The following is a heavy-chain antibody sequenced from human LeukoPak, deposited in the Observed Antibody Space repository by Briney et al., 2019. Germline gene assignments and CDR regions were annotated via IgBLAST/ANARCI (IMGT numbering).Heavy chain of an antibody. CDR3: ARHLGYCSDGSCYSTYFDY. J-gene: IGHJ4*02. CDR2: IYHTGDT. CDR1: DYLINNGYY. D-gene: IGHD2-15*01. V-gene: IGHV4-38-2*01. Sequence: SETLSLTCAVSDYLINNGYYWGGIRQPPGKGLEWIGSIYHTGDTYYNPSLKSRVTISASTSRSQFSLRLNSVTAADTAVYYCARHLGYCSDGSCYSTYFDYWGQGAPVTVSS.